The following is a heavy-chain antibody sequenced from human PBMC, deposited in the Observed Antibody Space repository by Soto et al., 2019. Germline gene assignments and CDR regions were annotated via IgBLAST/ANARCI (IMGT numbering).Heavy chain of an antibody. CDR3: ARGEVVTATTYYFDY. J-gene: IGHJ4*02. V-gene: IGHV1-69*13. D-gene: IGHD2-21*02. CDR1: GGTFSSYA. CDR2: IIPIFGTA. Sequence: SVKVSCKASGGTFSSYAISWVRQAPGQGLEWMGGIIPIFGTANYAQKFQGRVTITADESTSTAYMELSSLRSEDTAVYYCARGEVVTATTYYFDYWGQGTLVTVSS.